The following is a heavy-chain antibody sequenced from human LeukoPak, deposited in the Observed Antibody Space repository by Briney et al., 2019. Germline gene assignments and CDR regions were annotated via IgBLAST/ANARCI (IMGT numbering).Heavy chain of an antibody. CDR2: ISSSSSHI. CDR1: GFSFSTYS. CDR3: ARVKEASAFDI. D-gene: IGHD5-12*01. V-gene: IGHV3-21*01. Sequence: PGGSLRLSCAASGFSFSTYSMNWVRQAPGKGLEWVPSISSSSSHIYYADSVKGRFTISRDNAKNSLYLQMNSLRAEDTAVYYCARVKEASAFDIWGQGTMITVSS. J-gene: IGHJ3*02.